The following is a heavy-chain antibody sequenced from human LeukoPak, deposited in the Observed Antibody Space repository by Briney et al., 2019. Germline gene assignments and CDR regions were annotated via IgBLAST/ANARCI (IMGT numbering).Heavy chain of an antibody. Sequence: ASVKVSCKASGYTFTDYYMHWVRQAPGQGLEWMGWINPNSGGTNYAQKFQGRVTMTRDTSISTAYMELSRLRSDDTAVYYCAKGYDFWSGYYSAAEYSQHWGQGTRSPSPQ. D-gene: IGHD3-3*01. CDR3: AKGYDFWSGYYSAAEYSQH. J-gene: IGHJ1*01. CDR1: GYTFTDYY. CDR2: INPNSGGT. V-gene: IGHV1-2*02.